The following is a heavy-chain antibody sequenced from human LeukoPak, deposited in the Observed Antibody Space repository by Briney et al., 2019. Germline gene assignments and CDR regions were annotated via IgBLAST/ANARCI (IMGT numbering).Heavy chain of an antibody. CDR2: VKEDGSEE. CDR3: VTDYGVYDWFHY. Sequence: GGSLRLSCVASGFTFSSYWMTWVRQAPGRGLEYMAKVKEDGSEEYYVDSVKGRFTISRDNAKNSLYLQMNSLRAEDTALYYCVTDYGVYDWFHYWGQGTPVTVSS. V-gene: IGHV3-7*03. D-gene: IGHD3-16*01. CDR1: GFTFSSYW. J-gene: IGHJ4*02.